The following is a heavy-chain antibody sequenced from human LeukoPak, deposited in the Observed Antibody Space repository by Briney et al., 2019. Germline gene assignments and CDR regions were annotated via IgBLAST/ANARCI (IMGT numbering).Heavy chain of an antibody. CDR2: IYYSGST. D-gene: IGHD1-1*01. CDR3: ARGDGTYWYFDL. CDR1: GGSISSYY. J-gene: IGHJ2*01. V-gene: IGHV4-59*08. Sequence: SETLSLTCTVSGGSISSYYWSWIRQPPGKGLEWIGYIYYSGSTNYNPSLKSRVTISVDTSKNQFSLKLSSVTAADTAVYYCARGDGTYWYFDLWGRGTLVTVPS.